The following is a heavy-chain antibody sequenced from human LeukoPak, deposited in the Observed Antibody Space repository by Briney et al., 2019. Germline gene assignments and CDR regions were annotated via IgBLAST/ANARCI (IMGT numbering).Heavy chain of an antibody. J-gene: IGHJ4*02. CDR2: IIPIFGTA. V-gene: IGHV1-69*05. CDR3: ARGSNWNYVLAY. D-gene: IGHD1-7*01. Sequence: SVKVSCKASGGTFSSYAISWVRQAPGQGLEWMGGIIPIFGTANYAQKFQGRVTITTDESTSTACMELSSLRSEDTAVYYCARGSNWNYVLAYWGQGTLVTVSS. CDR1: GGTFSSYA.